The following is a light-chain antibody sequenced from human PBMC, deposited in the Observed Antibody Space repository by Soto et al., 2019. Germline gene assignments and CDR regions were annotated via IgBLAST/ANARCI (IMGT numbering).Light chain of an antibody. J-gene: IGLJ1*01. CDR3: ASYSSTDTLYV. Sequence: QSVLTQPASVSGSPGQSITISCVGSSSDIGPFNYVSWYQHRPGRAPKLIIFEVSDRPSGVSNRFSGSKSGTRASLTISWLQAEDEADYFCASYSSTDTLYVFGTGTKVTVL. V-gene: IGLV2-14*01. CDR2: EVS. CDR1: SSDIGPFNY.